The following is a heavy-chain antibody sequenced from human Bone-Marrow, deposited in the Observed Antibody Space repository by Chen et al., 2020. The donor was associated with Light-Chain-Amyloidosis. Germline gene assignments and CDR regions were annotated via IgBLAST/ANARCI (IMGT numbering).Heavy chain of an antibody. CDR1: DGSINSGDYY. D-gene: IGHD6-19*01. CDR2: IYYSGAA. Sequence: QLQLQESGPGLVKPSETLPLTCTVSDGSINSGDYYWGWLRQSPGKGLEWIGSIYYSGAAFYNPSLRSRVTISLDTSKNLLSLRLTSVTAADTAVYYCSIRIAVPGANEETWGQGTLVTVSS. J-gene: IGHJ5*02. V-gene: IGHV4-39*02. CDR3: SIRIAVPGANEET.